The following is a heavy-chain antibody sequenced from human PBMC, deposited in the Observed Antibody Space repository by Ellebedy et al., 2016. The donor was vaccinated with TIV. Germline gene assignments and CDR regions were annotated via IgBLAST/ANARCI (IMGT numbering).Heavy chain of an antibody. CDR1: GFTFSSST. Sequence: GGSLRLXXAASGFTFSSSTMHWVRQAPGWGLDWVAGISFDGRAVHYADSVKGRFTISRDNSKNTLSLQMNSLRGEDSATYYCARVPYSSGHCDAFDVWGRGTAVTVSS. CDR2: ISFDGRAV. V-gene: IGHV3-30*04. J-gene: IGHJ3*01. CDR3: ARVPYSSGHCDAFDV. D-gene: IGHD6-19*01.